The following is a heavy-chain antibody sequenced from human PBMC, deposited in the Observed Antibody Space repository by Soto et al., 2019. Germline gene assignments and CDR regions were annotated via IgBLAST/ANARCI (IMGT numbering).Heavy chain of an antibody. J-gene: IGHJ4*02. CDR2: INHSGST. CDR3: ARGSNRVTIFGVVITSDYFDY. V-gene: IGHV4-34*01. Sequence: SETLSLTCAAYGGSFSGYYWSWIRQPPGKGLEWIGEINHSGSTNYNPSLKSRVTISVDTSKNQFSLKLSSVTAADTAVYYCARGSNRVTIFGVVITSDYFDYWGQGTLVTVSS. CDR1: GGSFSGYY. D-gene: IGHD3-3*01.